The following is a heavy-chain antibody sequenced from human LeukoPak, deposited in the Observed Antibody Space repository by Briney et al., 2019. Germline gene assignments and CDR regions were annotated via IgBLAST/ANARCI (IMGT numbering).Heavy chain of an antibody. CDR3: ARQGSGSGSYYYYYMDV. J-gene: IGHJ6*03. Sequence: GESLKISCKGSGYSFTSYWIGWVRQMPGKGLEWMGIIYPGDSDTRYSPSFQGQVTISADKSISTAYLQWSSLKASDTAMYYCARQGSGSGSYYYYYMDVWGKGTTVTVSS. D-gene: IGHD3-10*01. V-gene: IGHV5-51*01. CDR2: IYPGDSDT. CDR1: GYSFTSYW.